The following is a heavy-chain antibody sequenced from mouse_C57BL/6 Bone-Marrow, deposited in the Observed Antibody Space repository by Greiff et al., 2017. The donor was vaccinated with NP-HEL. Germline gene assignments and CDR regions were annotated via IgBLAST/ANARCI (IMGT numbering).Heavy chain of an antibody. CDR2: IDPETGGT. V-gene: IGHV1-15*01. D-gene: IGHD3-3*01. CDR3: TSAGLFDY. Sequence: VQLQESGAELVRPGASVTLSCKASGYAFTDYEMHWVKQTPVHGLEWIGAIDPETGGTAYNQKFKGKAILTADKSSSTAYMELRSLTSEDSAVYYCTSAGLFDYGGQGTTLTVSS. CDR1: GYAFTDYE. J-gene: IGHJ2*01.